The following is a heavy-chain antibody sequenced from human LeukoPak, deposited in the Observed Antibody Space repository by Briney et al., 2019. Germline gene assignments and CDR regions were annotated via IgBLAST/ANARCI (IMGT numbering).Heavy chain of an antibody. V-gene: IGHV4-39*07. D-gene: IGHD6-19*01. Sequence: SETLSLTCTVSGGSISSSSYYWGWIRQPPGKGLEWIGSIYYSGSTYYNPSLKSRVTISVDTSKNQFSLKLSSVTAADTAVYYCAREEAVANFDYWGQGTLVTVSS. J-gene: IGHJ4*02. CDR2: IYYSGST. CDR1: GGSISSSSYY. CDR3: AREEAVANFDY.